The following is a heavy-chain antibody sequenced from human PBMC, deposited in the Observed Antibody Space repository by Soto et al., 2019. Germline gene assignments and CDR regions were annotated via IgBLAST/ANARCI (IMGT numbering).Heavy chain of an antibody. CDR1: GVSIHNSHSF. CDR2: VYYSGGA. CDR3: GRVVEGATRHTDFDS. D-gene: IGHD2-21*01. J-gene: IGHJ5*01. V-gene: IGHV4-39*01. Sequence: QVHLQESGPGLVKPSETLSLTCAVSGVSIHNSHSFWGWIRQPPGKGLEFIANVYYSGGAHYNPSFKIRVTISVDTATNQVSLRMSSVTAADTAVYFCGRVVEGATRHTDFDSWGQGTLVTVSS.